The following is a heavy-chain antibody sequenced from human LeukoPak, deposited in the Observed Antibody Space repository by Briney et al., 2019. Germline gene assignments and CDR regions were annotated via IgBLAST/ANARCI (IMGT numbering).Heavy chain of an antibody. Sequence: ASVKVSCKASGYTFNAYYIHWVRQAPGQGLEWMGWINPNSGGTKYAQKFQGRVTLTRDTSVTTAYMELSWLRSDDTAVYYCARDPLTDHLPVPDSFDFWGQGTMVTVSS. D-gene: IGHD2-2*01. CDR3: ARDPLTDHLPVPDSFDF. J-gene: IGHJ3*01. V-gene: IGHV1-2*02. CDR1: GYTFNAYY. CDR2: INPNSGGT.